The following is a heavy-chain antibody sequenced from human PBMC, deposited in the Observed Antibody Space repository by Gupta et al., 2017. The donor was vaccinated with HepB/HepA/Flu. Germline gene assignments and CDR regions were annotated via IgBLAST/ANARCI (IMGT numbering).Heavy chain of an antibody. Sequence: QVQLVESGGGVVQPGRSLRLSCAASGLPFSSYAMHWVRQAPGKGLEWVAVISYDGSNKYYADSVKGRFTISRDNSKNTLYLQMNSLRAEDTAVYYCARDERVRGVIDWFDPWGQGTLVTVSS. J-gene: IGHJ5*02. V-gene: IGHV3-30-3*01. CDR3: ARDERVRGVIDWFDP. CDR2: ISYDGSNK. D-gene: IGHD3-10*01. CDR1: GLPFSSYA.